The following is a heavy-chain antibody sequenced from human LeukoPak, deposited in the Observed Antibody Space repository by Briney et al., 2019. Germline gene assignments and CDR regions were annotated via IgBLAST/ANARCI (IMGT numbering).Heavy chain of an antibody. J-gene: IGHJ4*02. CDR2: ITSGASTI. Sequence: GGSLRLSCAASGFTFSSYEMNWVRQAPGKGLEWVSYITSGASTIYYADSVKGRFTISRDNAKNSLYLQMNSLRVEDTAVYYCARQDPQLAYWGQGTLVTVSS. CDR3: ARQDPQLAY. D-gene: IGHD5-18*01. V-gene: IGHV3-48*03. CDR1: GFTFSSYE.